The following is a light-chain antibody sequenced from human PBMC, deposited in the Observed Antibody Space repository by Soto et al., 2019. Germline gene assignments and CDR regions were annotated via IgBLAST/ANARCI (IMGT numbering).Light chain of an antibody. CDR2: DAS. Sequence: DIQMTQSPSTLSASLRDRVTITCRASQSISSWLAWYQQKPGKAPKFLIYDASALESGVPSRFSGSGSGTAFTLTINSLQPDDFATYYCQQYNTYPWTFGQGTKVDI. CDR3: QQYNTYPWT. V-gene: IGKV1-5*01. J-gene: IGKJ1*01. CDR1: QSISSW.